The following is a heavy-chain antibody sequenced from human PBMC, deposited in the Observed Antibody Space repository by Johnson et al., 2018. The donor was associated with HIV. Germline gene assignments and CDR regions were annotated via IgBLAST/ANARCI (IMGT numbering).Heavy chain of an antibody. V-gene: IGHV3-74*03. CDR3: ARAPEVRGIDAFDI. J-gene: IGHJ3*02. CDR1: GFAFRTYW. D-gene: IGHD3-10*01. CDR2: IYNDGSRT. Sequence: VQLVESGGGLVQPGGSLRLSCAASGFAFRTYWMVWVRQVPGKRPVWVARIYNDGSRTTYADSVRGRFTISRDNAKNSLSLQMNILTAEDTAVYYCARAPEVRGIDAFDIWGQGTMVTVS.